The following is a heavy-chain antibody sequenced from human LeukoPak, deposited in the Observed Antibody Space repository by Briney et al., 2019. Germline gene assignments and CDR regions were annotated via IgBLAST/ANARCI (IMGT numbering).Heavy chain of an antibody. Sequence: PGGSLRLSCAASGFTFSSYAMSWVRQAPGKGLEWVSAISGSGGSTYYADSVKGRFTISRDNSKNTLYLQMNSLRAEDTAVYYCALAGDVVVTAIPPFDYWGQGTLVTVSS. CDR2: ISGSGGST. CDR3: ALAGDVVVTAIPPFDY. CDR1: GFTFSSYA. V-gene: IGHV3-23*01. D-gene: IGHD2-21*02. J-gene: IGHJ4*02.